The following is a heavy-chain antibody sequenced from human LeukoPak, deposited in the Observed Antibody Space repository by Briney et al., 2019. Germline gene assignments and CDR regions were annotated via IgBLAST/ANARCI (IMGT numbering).Heavy chain of an antibody. CDR1: GYAFTNYG. D-gene: IGHD3-22*01. CDR2: ISAYNANT. V-gene: IGHV1-18*01. Sequence: ASVKVSCKASGYAFTNYGITWVRQAPGQGLEWMGWISAYNANTNYAQKLQGRVTMTTDTSTSTAYMELGSLRSDDTAVYYCARVVLDHYYDSSGYLGTLDYWGQGTLVTVSS. J-gene: IGHJ4*02. CDR3: ARVVLDHYYDSSGYLGTLDY.